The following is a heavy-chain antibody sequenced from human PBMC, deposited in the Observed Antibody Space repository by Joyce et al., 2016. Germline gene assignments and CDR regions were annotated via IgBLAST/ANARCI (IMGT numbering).Heavy chain of an antibody. CDR3: ARDKVDSIMALDY. CDR1: GFTFRSYW. V-gene: IGHV3-7*01. CDR2: INQDGSEK. D-gene: IGHD3-16*01. J-gene: IGHJ4*02. Sequence: EGQLVESGGGLVQPGGSLRLSCAGSGFTFRSYWMTWVRQAPGKGLEWVANINQDGSEKYYVDSVKGRFTISRDNSKNSLYLKVNSLRDEDTAVYYCARDKVDSIMALDYWGQGTLVTVSS.